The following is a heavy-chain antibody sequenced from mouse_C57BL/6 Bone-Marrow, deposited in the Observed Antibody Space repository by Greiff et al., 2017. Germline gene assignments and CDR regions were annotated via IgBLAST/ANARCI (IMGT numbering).Heavy chain of an antibody. V-gene: IGHV1-61*01. CDR1: GYTFTSYW. Sequence: VQLQESGAELVRPGSSVKLSCKASGYTFTSYWMDWVKQRPGQGLEWIGNIYPSDSETHYNQKFKDKATLTVDKSSSTAYMQLSSLTSEDSAVYYCATTGTAWFAYWGQGTLVTVSA. D-gene: IGHD4-1*01. CDR2: IYPSDSET. J-gene: IGHJ3*01. CDR3: ATTGTAWFAY.